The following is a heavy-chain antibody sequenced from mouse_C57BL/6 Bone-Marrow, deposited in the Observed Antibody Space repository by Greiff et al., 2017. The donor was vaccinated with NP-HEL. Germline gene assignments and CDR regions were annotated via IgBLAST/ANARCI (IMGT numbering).Heavy chain of an antibody. D-gene: IGHD2-5*01. J-gene: IGHJ1*03. CDR3: TAAYYSNYGDCNWYFDV. CDR1: GFNIKDDY. Sequence: VQLQQSGAELVRPGASVKLSCTASGFNIKDDYMHWVKQRPEQGLEWIGWIDPENGDTEYASKFQGKATLTADTSSNTAYLQLSSLTSEDTAVYYCTAAYYSNYGDCNWYFDVWGTGTTVTVSS. V-gene: IGHV14-4*01. CDR2: IDPENGDT.